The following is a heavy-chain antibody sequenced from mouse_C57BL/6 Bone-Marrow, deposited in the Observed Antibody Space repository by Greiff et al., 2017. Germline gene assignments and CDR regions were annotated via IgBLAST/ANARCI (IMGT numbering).Heavy chain of an antibody. CDR3: TRYYGKGGYFDV. Sequence: QVQLQQSGAELVRPGASVTLSCKASGYTFTDYEMHWVKQTPVHGLEWIGAIDPETGGTAYNQKLKGKATLTADKSSSTAYMQLRSLTSEDSAVYYCTRYYGKGGYFDVWGTGTTVTVSS. CDR1: GYTFTDYE. D-gene: IGHD1-1*01. J-gene: IGHJ1*03. V-gene: IGHV1-15*01. CDR2: IDPETGGT.